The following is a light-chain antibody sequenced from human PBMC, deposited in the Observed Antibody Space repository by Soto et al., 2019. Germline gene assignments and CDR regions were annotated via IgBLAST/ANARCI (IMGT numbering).Light chain of an antibody. CDR3: VSYAGDRDLI. J-gene: IGLJ2*01. V-gene: IGLV2-23*01. Sequence: QSALTQPASVSGSPGQSITISCTGSSSDVGRYNIVSWYQQHPGKAPKLMIYEGSQRPSGVSDRFSGSKSDNTASLTISGLQAEDEADYYCVSYAGDRDLIFCGGTKVTLL. CDR1: SSDVGRYNI. CDR2: EGS.